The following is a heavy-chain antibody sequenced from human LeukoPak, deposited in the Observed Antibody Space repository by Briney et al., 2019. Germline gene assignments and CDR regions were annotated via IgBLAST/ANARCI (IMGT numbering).Heavy chain of an antibody. CDR1: GYTFTTYG. V-gene: IGHV1-18*01. CDR2: ISPYNGNT. Sequence: GASVKVSCKPSGYTFTTYGISWVRQAPGQGLEWMGWISPYNGNTNYAQKFQGRVTMTTDTSTSTAYMELRSLTSDDTAVYYCARNYYGSGKAPDPWGQGTLVTVSS. CDR3: ARNYYGSGKAPDP. D-gene: IGHD3-10*01. J-gene: IGHJ5*02.